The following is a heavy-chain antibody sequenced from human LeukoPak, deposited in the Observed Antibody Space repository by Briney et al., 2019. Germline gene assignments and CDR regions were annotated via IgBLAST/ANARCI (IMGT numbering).Heavy chain of an antibody. V-gene: IGHV3-74*01. CDR1: GFTFSSYW. J-gene: IGHJ3*02. Sequence: GSLRLSCEASGFTFSSYWMHWVRQVPGKGLVWVSRINSDGSTTSYADSVKGRFTISRDNAKNTLYLQMNSLRAEDTAVYYCARGVAAAGTRGFDIWGQGTMVTVSS. D-gene: IGHD6-13*01. CDR2: INSDGSTT. CDR3: ARGVAAAGTRGFDI.